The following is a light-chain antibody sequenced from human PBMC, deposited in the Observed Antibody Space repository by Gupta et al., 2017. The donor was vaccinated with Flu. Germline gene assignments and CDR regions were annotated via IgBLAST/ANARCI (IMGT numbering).Light chain of an antibody. J-gene: IGLJ3*02. CDR3: GAWDTSLRARV. Sequence: QSVLTQPPSVSAAPGQKVTISCSGTSSNVGNNYVSWYQQVPGTAPKLLIYDNNQRRSGIPDRFSGSKSGTSATLDITGLQTGEEADYYCGAWDTSLRARVFGGGTKLTVL. CDR1: SSNVGNNY. CDR2: DNN. V-gene: IGLV1-51*01.